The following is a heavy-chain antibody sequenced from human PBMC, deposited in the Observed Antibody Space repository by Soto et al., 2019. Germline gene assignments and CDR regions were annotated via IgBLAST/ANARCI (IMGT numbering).Heavy chain of an antibody. D-gene: IGHD3-3*01. V-gene: IGHV3-30-3*01. CDR3: ARDKRDLRFLEWSYYFDY. Sequence: QVQLVESGGGVVQPGRSLRLSCAPSGFTFSNYAMHWVRQAPGKGLEWVAVISYDGSNKYYAESVKGRFTSSRDNSKNTRYLQMNSLRAEDTAVYYCARDKRDLRFLEWSYYFDYWGQGTLVTVSS. CDR1: GFTFSNYA. J-gene: IGHJ4*02. CDR2: ISYDGSNK.